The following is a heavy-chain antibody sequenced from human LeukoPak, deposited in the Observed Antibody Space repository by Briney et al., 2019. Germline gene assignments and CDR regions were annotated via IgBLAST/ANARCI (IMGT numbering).Heavy chain of an antibody. CDR3: ARGSVVWEPYS. Sequence: SETLSLTCTVSGGSISGFYWSWIRQPPGKGLEWIGYIYYSGSTNYNPSLKSRVTISVDTSKNQFSLKLSSVTAADTAVYYCARGSVVWEPYSWGQGTLVTVSS. V-gene: IGHV4-59*01. CDR2: IYYSGST. CDR1: GGSISGFY. J-gene: IGHJ4*02. D-gene: IGHD1-26*01.